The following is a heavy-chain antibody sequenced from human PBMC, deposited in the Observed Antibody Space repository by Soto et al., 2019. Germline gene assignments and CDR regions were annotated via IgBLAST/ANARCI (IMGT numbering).Heavy chain of an antibody. D-gene: IGHD3-22*01. J-gene: IGHJ4*02. CDR2: ISSSGSTI. Sequence: GGSLRLSCAASGFTFSSYEMNWVRQAPGKGLEWVSYISSSGSTIYYADSVKGRFTISRDNAKNSLYLQMNSLRAEDTAVYYCARDRNYYDSSGSIAPFDYWGQGTLVTVS. V-gene: IGHV3-48*03. CDR3: ARDRNYYDSSGSIAPFDY. CDR1: GFTFSSYE.